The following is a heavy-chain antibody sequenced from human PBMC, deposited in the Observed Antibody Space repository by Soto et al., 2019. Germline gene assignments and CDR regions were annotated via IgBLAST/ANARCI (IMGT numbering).Heavy chain of an antibody. V-gene: IGHV4-30-2*01. Sequence: PSETLSLTCAVSGGSISSGGYSWSWIRQPPGKGLEWIGYIYHSGSTYYNPSLKSRVTISVDRSKNQFSLKLSSVTAADTAVYYCARAMLWFGELSFFDYWGQGTLVTVSS. CDR3: ARAMLWFGELSFFDY. J-gene: IGHJ4*02. CDR2: IYHSGST. CDR1: GGSISSGGYS. D-gene: IGHD3-10*01.